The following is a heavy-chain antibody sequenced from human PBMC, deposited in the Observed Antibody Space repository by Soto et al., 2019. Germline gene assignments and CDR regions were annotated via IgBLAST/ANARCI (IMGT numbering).Heavy chain of an antibody. Sequence: GGSLRLSCAASGFTFDNYAIAWVRQAPGKGLEWVSTISGSGRSTYYADSVRGRFTISRDNSNNTVSLLLNNLGAEDTAVYYVSAIRGVHDLDYWGPGTLVTVSS. V-gene: IGHV3-23*01. CDR3: SAIRGVHDLDY. CDR1: GFTFDNYA. D-gene: IGHD3-10*01. CDR2: ISGSGRST. J-gene: IGHJ4*02.